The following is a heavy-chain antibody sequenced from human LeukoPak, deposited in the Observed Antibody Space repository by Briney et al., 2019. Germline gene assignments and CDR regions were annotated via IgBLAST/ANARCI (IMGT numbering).Heavy chain of an antibody. D-gene: IGHD3-22*01. CDR1: GGTFTSYA. CDR2: FIPIFGTA. V-gene: IGHV1-69*13. CDR3: AGGDSSGYYPLYFDY. Sequence: SVKLSCKASGGTFTSYAISWVRQAPGQGLEWMGGFIPIFGTANYAQNFQGRVTITADESTSTAYMELSSLRSEDTAVYYCAGGDSSGYYPLYFDYWGQGTLVTVSS. J-gene: IGHJ4*02.